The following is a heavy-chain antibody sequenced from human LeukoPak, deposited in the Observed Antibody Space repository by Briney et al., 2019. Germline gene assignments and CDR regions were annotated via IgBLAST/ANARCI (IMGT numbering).Heavy chain of an antibody. Sequence: QTGGSLRLSCTASGFTFSSYWMHWVRQVPGKGLVWVSRTKSDGSSTSYADSVQGRFTISRDNAKNTLYLQMNSLRAEDTAMYYCARGSDGSGYGEPRTTLFDYWGQGALVTVSS. CDR2: TKSDGSST. J-gene: IGHJ4*02. V-gene: IGHV3-74*01. D-gene: IGHD3-22*01. CDR1: GFTFSSYW. CDR3: ARGSDGSGYGEPRTTLFDY.